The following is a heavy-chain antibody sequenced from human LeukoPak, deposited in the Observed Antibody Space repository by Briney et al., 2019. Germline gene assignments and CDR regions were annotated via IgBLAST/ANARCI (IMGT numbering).Heavy chain of an antibody. CDR1: GFTFSRGW. CDR2: ISSNEDST. CDR3: ARDRPWDV. J-gene: IGHJ6*04. Sequence: GGCLRLSRAASGFTFSRGWMHWVRQAPGRGLEYVSAISSNEDSTYYANFVQGRFIISRDNSKNTLYLQMGSLRPEDMDVYYCARDRPWDVWGEGTTVTVSS. V-gene: IGHV3-64*01.